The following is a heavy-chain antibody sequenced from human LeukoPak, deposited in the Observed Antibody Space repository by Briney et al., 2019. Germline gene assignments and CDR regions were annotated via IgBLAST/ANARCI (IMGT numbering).Heavy chain of an antibody. J-gene: IGHJ4*02. CDR2: IYHSGST. CDR3: ARVGCSSTSCYPRRDY. CDR1: GYSISSGYY. Sequence: SETLSLTCAVSGYSISSGYYWGWIRQPPGKGLKWIGSIYHSGSTYYNPSLKSRVTISVDTSKNQFSLKLSSVTAADTAVYYCARVGCSSTSCYPRRDYWGQGTLVTVSS. V-gene: IGHV4-38-2*01. D-gene: IGHD2-2*01.